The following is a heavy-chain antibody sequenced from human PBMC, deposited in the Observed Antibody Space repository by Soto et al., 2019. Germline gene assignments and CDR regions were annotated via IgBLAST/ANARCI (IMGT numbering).Heavy chain of an antibody. J-gene: IGHJ4*02. CDR2: ISGSGGTT. CDR3: AKHLKSSSPRSPIDY. V-gene: IGHV3-23*01. Sequence: GGSLRLSCAASGFTFSSYSMNWVRQAPGKGLEWVSAISGSGGTTYYADSVKGRFTISRDNSKNTLYLQMNSLRAEDTAVYYCAKHLKSSSPRSPIDYWGQGTLVTVSS. CDR1: GFTFSSYS. D-gene: IGHD6-6*01.